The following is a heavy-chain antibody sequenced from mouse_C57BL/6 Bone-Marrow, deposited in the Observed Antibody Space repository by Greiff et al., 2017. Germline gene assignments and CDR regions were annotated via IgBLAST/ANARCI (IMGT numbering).Heavy chain of an antibody. CDR1: GYTFTSYW. Sequence: VQLQQPGTELVKPGASVKLSCKASGYTFTSYWMHWVKQRPGQGLEWIGNIYPSNGGTNYNEKFKSKATLTVDKSSSTAIMQLSSLTSEDSAVYCCTRSSKYCYYYAIDYWGQGTSVTVSS. J-gene: IGHJ4*01. CDR3: TRSSKYCYYYAIDY. D-gene: IGHD2-5*01. V-gene: IGHV1-53*01. CDR2: IYPSNGGT.